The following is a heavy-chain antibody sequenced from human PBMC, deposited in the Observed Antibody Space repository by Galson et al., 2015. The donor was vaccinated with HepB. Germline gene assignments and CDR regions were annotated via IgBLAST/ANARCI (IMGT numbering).Heavy chain of an antibody. CDR2: ISYDGSNK. Sequence: SLRLSCAASGFTFSSYAMHWVRQAPGKGLEWVAVISYDGSNKYYADSVKGRFTISRDNSKNTLYLQMNSLRAEDTAVYYCARDAGRITMVRGAAQYFQHWGQGTLVTVSS. V-gene: IGHV3-30-3*01. D-gene: IGHD3-10*01. CDR1: GFTFSSYA. CDR3: ARDAGRITMVRGAAQYFQH. J-gene: IGHJ1*01.